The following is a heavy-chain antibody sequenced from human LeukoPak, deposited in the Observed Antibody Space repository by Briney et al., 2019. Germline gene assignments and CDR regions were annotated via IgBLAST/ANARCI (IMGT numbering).Heavy chain of an antibody. V-gene: IGHV3-23*01. J-gene: IGHJ5*02. D-gene: IGHD6-6*01. CDR1: GFTFSTYS. CDR2: ISGSGGST. CDR3: AKWTGYEYSSSSNWFDP. Sequence: PGGSLRLSCAASGFTFSTYSMSWVRKPPAKGQEWVSAISGSGGSTYYADSVKGRFTISRDNSKNTLYLQMNSLRAEDTAVYYCAKWTGYEYSSSSNWFDPWGQGTLVTVSS.